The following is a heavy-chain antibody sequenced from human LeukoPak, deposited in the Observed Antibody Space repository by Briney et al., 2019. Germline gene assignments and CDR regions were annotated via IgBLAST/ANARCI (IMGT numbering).Heavy chain of an antibody. V-gene: IGHV1-2*02. J-gene: IGHJ4*02. Sequence: ASVKVSCKASGYTFTGYYMHWVRQAPGQGLEWMGWINPNSGGTNYAQKFQGRVTMTRGTSISTAYMELSRLRSDDTAVYYCARDRYYGSGSYPDYWGQGTLVTVSS. CDR1: GYTFTGYY. CDR2: INPNSGGT. CDR3: ARDRYYGSGSYPDY. D-gene: IGHD3-10*01.